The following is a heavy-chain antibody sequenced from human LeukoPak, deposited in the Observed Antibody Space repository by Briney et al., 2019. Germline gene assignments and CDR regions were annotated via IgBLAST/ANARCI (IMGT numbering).Heavy chain of an antibody. CDR2: ISAYNGNT. Sequence: GASVKVSCKASGYTFTSYGISWVRQAPGQGLEWMGWISAYNGNTNYAQKLQGRVTMTRDTSTSTVYMELSSLRSEDTAVYYCARVRLTGDLNFDYWGQGTLVTVSS. CDR3: ARVRLTGDLNFDY. V-gene: IGHV1-18*01. D-gene: IGHD7-27*01. CDR1: GYTFTSYG. J-gene: IGHJ4*02.